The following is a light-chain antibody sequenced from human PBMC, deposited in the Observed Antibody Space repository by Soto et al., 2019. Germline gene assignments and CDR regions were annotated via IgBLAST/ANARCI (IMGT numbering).Light chain of an antibody. CDR1: QSVSSW. J-gene: IGKJ2*01. CDR3: QHYNSYSMYT. V-gene: IGKV1-5*01. Sequence: DIQMTQSPSTLSASVGDRVTITCRASQSVSSWLAWYQQKPGKAPKLLIYDASNLESGVPSRFSGSGSGTEFTLTITSPQPDDFATYYCQHYNSYSMYTFGQGTKLEIK. CDR2: DAS.